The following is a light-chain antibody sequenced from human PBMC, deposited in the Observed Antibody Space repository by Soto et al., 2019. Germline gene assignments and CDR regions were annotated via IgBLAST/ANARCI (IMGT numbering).Light chain of an antibody. J-gene: IGKJ4*01. CDR1: QSLLHSNGYNY. Sequence: DIVMTQSPLSLPVTPGEPASISCRSSQSLLHSNGYNYLDWYLQKPGQSPQLLIYLGSNRASGVPDRFSGSGSGTDFTLKISRVEAEDVGFYYCRQALQTPPTFGGGTKVEIK. CDR3: RQALQTPPT. CDR2: LGS. V-gene: IGKV2-28*01.